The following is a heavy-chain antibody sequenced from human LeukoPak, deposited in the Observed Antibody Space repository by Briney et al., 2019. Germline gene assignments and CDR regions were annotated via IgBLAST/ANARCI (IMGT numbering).Heavy chain of an antibody. CDR1: GFTFSGYS. CDR2: ISPYSSTM. Sequence: GGSLRLSCAASGFTFSGYSMTWVRQAPGRGVEWVSYISPYSSTMYYADSVKGRFTISRDNAKNSLSLQMNSLRDEDTAVYYCARAAYSSSPDYWGQGSLVTVSS. J-gene: IGHJ4*02. V-gene: IGHV3-48*02. D-gene: IGHD6-13*01. CDR3: ARAAYSSSPDY.